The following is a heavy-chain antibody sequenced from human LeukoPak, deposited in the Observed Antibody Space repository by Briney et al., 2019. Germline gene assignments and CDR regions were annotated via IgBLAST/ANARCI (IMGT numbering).Heavy chain of an antibody. CDR1: GFTFSSYS. D-gene: IGHD2-2*02. J-gene: IGHJ4*02. Sequence: GGSLRLSCAASGFTFSSYSMNWVRQAPGKGLEWVSSISSSSSYIYYADSVKGRFTISRDNAKNSLYLQMNSLRAEDTAVYYCAKDTLGYCSSTSCYTPHYWGQGTLVTVSS. CDR3: AKDTLGYCSSTSCYTPHY. CDR2: ISSSSSYI. V-gene: IGHV3-21*01.